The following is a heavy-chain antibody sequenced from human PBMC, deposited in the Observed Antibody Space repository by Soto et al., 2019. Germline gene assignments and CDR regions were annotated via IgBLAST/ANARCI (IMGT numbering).Heavy chain of an antibody. J-gene: IGHJ4*02. CDR3: ARLGGYYQALDY. D-gene: IGHD3-22*01. V-gene: IGHV4-59*12. Sequence: SETLSLTCTVSGGSISSYYWSWIRQPPGKGLEWIGYIYYSGSTYYNPSLKSRVTISVDTSKNQFSLKLSSVTAADTAVYYCARLGGYYQALDYWGQGTLVTVSS. CDR1: GGSISSYY. CDR2: IYYSGST.